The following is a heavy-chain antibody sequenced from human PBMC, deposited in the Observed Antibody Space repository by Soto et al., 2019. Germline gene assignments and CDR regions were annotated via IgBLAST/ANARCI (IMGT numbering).Heavy chain of an antibody. CDR2: ISSSGVTT. J-gene: IGHJ4*02. CDR1: GFTFSSYA. D-gene: IGHD6-19*01. V-gene: IGHV3-23*01. Sequence: GGSLRLSCAASGFTFSSYAMSWVRQAPGKGLEWVSAISSSGVTTYYADSVKGRFIISRDNSKNTLYLQMNSLRAEDTAVYYCAKPGYLEQWLVRGYFDYWGQGTLVTVSS. CDR3: AKPGYLEQWLVRGYFDY.